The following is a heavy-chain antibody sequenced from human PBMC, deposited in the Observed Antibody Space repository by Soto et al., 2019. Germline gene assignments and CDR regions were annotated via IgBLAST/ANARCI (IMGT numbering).Heavy chain of an antibody. CDR2: IYPGDSDT. D-gene: IGHD3-3*01. J-gene: IGHJ6*02. CDR3: ARHVGYDFWSGYYGMDV. Sequence: GESLKISCKGSGYSFTSYWIGWVRQMPGKGLEWMGIIYPGDSDTRYSPSFQGQVTISADKSISTAYLQWSSLKASDTAMYYCARHVGYDFWSGYYGMDVWGQGTTVTVSS. CDR1: GYSFTSYW. V-gene: IGHV5-51*01.